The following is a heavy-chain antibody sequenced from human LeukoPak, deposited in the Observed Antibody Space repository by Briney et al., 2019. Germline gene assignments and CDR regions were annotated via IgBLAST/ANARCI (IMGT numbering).Heavy chain of an antibody. Sequence: GGSLRLSCAASGFTFSSYAMSWVRQAPGKGLEWVSAISGSGGSTYYADSVKGRFTISRDNSKYTLYLQMNSLRAEDAAIYYCAGDKTTGGYYEFDYWGQGTLVTVSP. V-gene: IGHV3-23*01. D-gene: IGHD1-26*01. CDR3: AGDKTTGGYYEFDY. J-gene: IGHJ4*02. CDR1: GFTFSSYA. CDR2: ISGSGGST.